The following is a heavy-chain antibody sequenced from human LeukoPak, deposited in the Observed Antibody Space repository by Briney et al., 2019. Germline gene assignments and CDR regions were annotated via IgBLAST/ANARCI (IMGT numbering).Heavy chain of an antibody. J-gene: IGHJ4*02. CDR1: GGSFSGYY. CDR3: ARRGYTSSWAPIDY. Sequence: SETLSLTCAVYGGSFSGYYWSWIRQPPGKGLEWIGEINHSGSTNYNPSLKSRVTISVDTSKNHFSLKLSSVTAADTAVYYCARRGYTSSWAPIDYWGQGTLVTVSS. D-gene: IGHD6-13*01. V-gene: IGHV4-34*01. CDR2: INHSGST.